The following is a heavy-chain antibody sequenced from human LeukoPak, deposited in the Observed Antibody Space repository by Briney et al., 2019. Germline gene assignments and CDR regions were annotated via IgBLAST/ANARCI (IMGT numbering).Heavy chain of an antibody. V-gene: IGHV4-59*01. D-gene: IGHD3-10*01. CDR3: AREVGSVGEFDYWYFDL. CDR2: VYFSGST. J-gene: IGHJ2*01. Sequence: SEALCLTCAQPLDSLSSYYRSWIPRNLGGGVESSGYVYFSGSTNYNPSLKRRVTISVDTSKNQFSLKLSSVTAADTAVYYCAREVGSVGEFDYWYFDLWGRGTLVTVSS. CDR1: LDSLSSYY.